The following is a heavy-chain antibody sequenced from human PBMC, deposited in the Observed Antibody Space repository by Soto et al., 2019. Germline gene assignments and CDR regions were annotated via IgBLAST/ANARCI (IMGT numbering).Heavy chain of an antibody. J-gene: IGHJ4*02. V-gene: IGHV3-66*01. Sequence: GGSLRLSCAASGFTVSSNYMSWVRQAPGKGLEWVSVIYSGGSTYYADSVKGRFTISRDNSKNTLYLQMNSLRAEDTAVYYCATYVDRPPRSPFDYWGQGTLVTVSS. CDR2: IYSGGST. CDR3: ATYVDRPPRSPFDY. CDR1: GFTVSSNY. D-gene: IGHD5-12*01.